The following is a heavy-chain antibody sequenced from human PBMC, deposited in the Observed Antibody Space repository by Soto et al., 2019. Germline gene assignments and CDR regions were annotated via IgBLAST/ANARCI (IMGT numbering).Heavy chain of an antibody. Sequence: GESLKISCKGSGSSFTSYWIGWVRQMPGKGLEWMGIIYPGDSDTRYSPSFQGQVTISADKSISTAYLQWSSLKASDTAMYYCARTAMQYSSGWKRNAFDIWGQGTMVTVSS. V-gene: IGHV5-51*01. CDR3: ARTAMQYSSGWKRNAFDI. J-gene: IGHJ3*02. D-gene: IGHD6-19*01. CDR2: IYPGDSDT. CDR1: GSSFTSYW.